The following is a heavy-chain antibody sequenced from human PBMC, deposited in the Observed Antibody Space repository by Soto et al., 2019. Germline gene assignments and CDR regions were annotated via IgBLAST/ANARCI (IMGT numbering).Heavy chain of an antibody. Sequence: EVQLLESGGAFVQPGGSLRLSCAASGFTFNSYAMSWVRQAPGKGLEWVSAIGSDGTAIQYADSVKGRFTISKDNSNDMLYLQMKSLRAEGTAVYYCVRPGLTVPGTRYFDHWGQGALVTVSS. CDR1: GFTFNSYA. CDR2: IGSDGTAI. V-gene: IGHV3-23*05. J-gene: IGHJ4*02. CDR3: VRPGLTVPGTRYFDH. D-gene: IGHD6-19*01.